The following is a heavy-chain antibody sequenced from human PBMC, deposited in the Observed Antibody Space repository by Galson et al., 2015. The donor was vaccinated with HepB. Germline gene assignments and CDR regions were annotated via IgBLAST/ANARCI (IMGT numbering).Heavy chain of an antibody. V-gene: IGHV3-11*05. CDR3: ARDVQGGGYDPSDY. CDR1: GFTFSDYY. Sequence: SLRLSCAASGFTFSDYYMSWIRQAPGKGLEWVSYISSSSSYTNYADSVKGRFTISRDNAKNSLYLQMNSLRAEDTAVYYCARDVQGGGYDPSDYWGQGTLVTVSS. D-gene: IGHD5-12*01. CDR2: ISSSSSYT. J-gene: IGHJ4*02.